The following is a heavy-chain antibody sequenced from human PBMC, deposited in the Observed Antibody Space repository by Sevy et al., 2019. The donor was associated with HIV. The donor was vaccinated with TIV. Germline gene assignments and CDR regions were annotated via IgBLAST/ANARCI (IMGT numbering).Heavy chain of an antibody. Sequence: GGSLRLSCAASGFTFSNYGMHWVRQAPGKGLEWVANIWCDGSNKYYADSGKGRVIISRDSSESTVYLQMTSLRAEDTAVYYWAREDSSGYYSLDYWGQGTLVTVSS. CDR2: IWCDGSNK. V-gene: IGHV3-33*01. D-gene: IGHD3-22*01. CDR1: GFTFSNYG. J-gene: IGHJ4*02. CDR3: AREDSSGYYSLDY.